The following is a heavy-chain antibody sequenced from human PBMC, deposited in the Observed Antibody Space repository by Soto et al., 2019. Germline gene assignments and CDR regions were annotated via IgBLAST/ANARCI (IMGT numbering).Heavy chain of an antibody. Sequence: GASVKVSCKASGGTFSSYAISWVRQAPGQGLEWMGGIIPIFGTANYAQKFQGRVTITADKSTSTAYMELSSLRSEDTAVYYCAREYYDFWSGLDYYYYYGMDVWGQGTTVTVSS. J-gene: IGHJ6*02. V-gene: IGHV1-69*06. CDR3: AREYYDFWSGLDYYYYYGMDV. CDR1: GGTFSSYA. D-gene: IGHD3-3*01. CDR2: IIPIFGTA.